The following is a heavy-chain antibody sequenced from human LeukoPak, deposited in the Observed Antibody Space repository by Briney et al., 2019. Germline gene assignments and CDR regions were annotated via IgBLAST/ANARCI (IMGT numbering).Heavy chain of an antibody. D-gene: IGHD3-9*01. CDR2: ISSSGANI. CDR1: GFTVSSNY. CDR3: AKRGYFDYYIDS. J-gene: IGHJ4*02. Sequence: GGSLRLSCAASGFTVSSNYMSWVRQAPGKGLEWVSDISSSGANIFYAGSVKGRFSISRDKSKKTLYLQMNSLRVEDTAIYYCAKRGYFDYYIDSWGQGTLVTVSS. V-gene: IGHV3-23*01.